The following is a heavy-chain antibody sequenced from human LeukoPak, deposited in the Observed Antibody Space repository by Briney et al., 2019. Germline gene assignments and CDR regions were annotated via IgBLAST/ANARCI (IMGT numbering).Heavy chain of an antibody. J-gene: IGHJ4*02. Sequence: GGSLRLSCAASGFTFSSYEMNWVRQAPGKGLEWVSYISSSGSTIYYADSVKGRFTISRDNAKNSLYLQMNSLRAEDTGVYYCARDYGSSWSSTPGFYYFDHWGQGTLVTVSS. CDR2: ISSSGSTI. CDR1: GFTFSSYE. D-gene: IGHD6-13*01. V-gene: IGHV3-48*03. CDR3: ARDYGSSWSSTPGFYYFDH.